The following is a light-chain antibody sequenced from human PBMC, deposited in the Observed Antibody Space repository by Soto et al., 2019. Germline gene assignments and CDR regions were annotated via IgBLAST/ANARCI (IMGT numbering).Light chain of an antibody. CDR1: QSVLYSSNNKNY. J-gene: IGKJ2*01. CDR3: QQYYGTPHN. Sequence: DIVMTQSPDSLAVSLGERATINCKSSQSVLYSSNNKNYLAWYQQKPGQPPKLLIYWASTRESGVPDRFSGSGFGTDFTLTISSLQAEDVAVYYCQQYYGTPHNFGQGTKLEIK. V-gene: IGKV4-1*01. CDR2: WAS.